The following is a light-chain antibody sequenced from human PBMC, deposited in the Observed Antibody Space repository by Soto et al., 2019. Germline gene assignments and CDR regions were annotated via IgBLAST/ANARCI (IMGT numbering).Light chain of an antibody. CDR1: SGHSSYA. Sequence: QPVLTQSPSASASLGASVKLTCTLSSGHSSYAIAWHQQQPEKGPRYLMKLNSDGSHSKGDGIPDRFSGSSSGAERYLTISSRQSEDEADYYCQTWGTGIAVFGVGTQLTVL. CDR2: LNSDGSH. V-gene: IGLV4-69*01. CDR3: QTWGTGIAV. J-gene: IGLJ7*01.